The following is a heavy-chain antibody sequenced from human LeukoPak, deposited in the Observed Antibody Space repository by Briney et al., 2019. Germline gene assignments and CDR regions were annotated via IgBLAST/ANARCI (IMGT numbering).Heavy chain of an antibody. V-gene: IGHV3-72*01. CDR2: IRDKDRSHTT. D-gene: IGHD2-15*01. J-gene: IGHJ4*02. CDR3: AKGYCSGGTCYSGFF. CDR1: GFIFSDHY. Sequence: GGSLRLSCAASGFIFSDHYMDWVRLAPGKGLEWVGRIRDKDRSHTTEYAASVKGRFTISRDESKNSLYLQMNSLKTEDTAVYYCAKGYCSGGTCYSGFFWGQGTLVTVSS.